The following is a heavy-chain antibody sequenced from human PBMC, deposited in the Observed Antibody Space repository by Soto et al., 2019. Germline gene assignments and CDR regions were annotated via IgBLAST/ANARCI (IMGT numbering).Heavy chain of an antibody. D-gene: IGHD3-10*01. CDR2: IYYSGST. CDR1: GGSISSSSYY. J-gene: IGHJ6*02. Sequence: QLQLQESGPGLVKPSETLSLTCTVSGGSISSSSYYWGWIRQPPGKGLEWIGSIYYSGSTYYNPSLKSRVTISVDTSKNQFSLKLSSVTAADTAVYYGARRISSMVRGAIGMDVWGQGTTVTVSS. V-gene: IGHV4-39*01. CDR3: ARRISSMVRGAIGMDV.